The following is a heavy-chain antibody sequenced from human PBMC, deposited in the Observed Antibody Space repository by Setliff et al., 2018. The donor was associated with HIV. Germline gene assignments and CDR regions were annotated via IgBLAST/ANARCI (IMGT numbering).Heavy chain of an antibody. Sequence: SETLSLTCTLSGGSISSYYWSWIRQPPGKGLEWIGSIYYSGSTYYNPSLKSRVTISVDTSKNQFSLMLTSVTAADTAVYYCAKEERTSWPRVDSWGQGTLVTVSS. CDR3: AKEERTSWPRVDS. J-gene: IGHJ4*02. CDR1: GGSISSYY. D-gene: IGHD6-13*01. V-gene: IGHV4-59*05. CDR2: IYYSGST.